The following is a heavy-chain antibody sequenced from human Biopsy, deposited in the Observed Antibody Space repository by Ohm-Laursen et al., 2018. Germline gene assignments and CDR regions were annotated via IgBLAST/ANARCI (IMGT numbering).Heavy chain of an antibody. J-gene: IGHJ4*02. CDR3: ASRPNCGGDCSSGFDY. D-gene: IGHD2-21*02. CDR1: GFTFNRSA. CDR2: IVVGGGNT. Sequence: ASVKVSCKASGFTFNRSAMQWVRQARGQRLEWIGWIVVGGGNTNYAQKFQERVTITRDMSTSTAYMGLSSLRSEDTAVYYCASRPNCGGDCSSGFDYWGQGTLVTVSS. V-gene: IGHV1-58*02.